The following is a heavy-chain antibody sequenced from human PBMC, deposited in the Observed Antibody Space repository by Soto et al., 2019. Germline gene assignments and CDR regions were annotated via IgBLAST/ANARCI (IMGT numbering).Heavy chain of an antibody. Sequence: QVQLVQSGAEVKKPGSSVKVSCKASGGTFSSYAISWVRQAPGQGLEWMGGIIGIFGTANYAQKVQGRVTITADESTSTGYTVLSRLRPEDTVVYYCARGRSLRDLAYCGDYCSGTLDYWGQGTLVTVSS. CDR3: ARGRSLRDLAYCGDYCSGTLDY. V-gene: IGHV1-69*01. CDR1: GGTFSSYA. D-gene: IGHD2-21*02. J-gene: IGHJ4*02. CDR2: IIGIFGTA.